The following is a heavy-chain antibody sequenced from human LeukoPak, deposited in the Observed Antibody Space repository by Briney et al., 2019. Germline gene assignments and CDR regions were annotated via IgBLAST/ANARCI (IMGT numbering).Heavy chain of an antibody. D-gene: IGHD2-2*01. CDR1: GFTFSSYA. CDR3: ARSREYHPLDGMDV. CDR2: ISSNGGST. Sequence: GGSLRLSCSASGFTFSSYAMHWVRQAPGKGLEYVSAISSNGGSTYYADPVKGRFTISRDNSKNTLYLQMSSLRAEDTAVYYCARSREYHPLDGMDVWGQGTTVTVSS. J-gene: IGHJ6*02. V-gene: IGHV3-64D*06.